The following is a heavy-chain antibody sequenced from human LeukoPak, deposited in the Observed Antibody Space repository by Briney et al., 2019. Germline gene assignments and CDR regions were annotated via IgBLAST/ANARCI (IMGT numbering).Heavy chain of an antibody. Sequence: ASVTVSCKASGYTFTGYYMHWVRQAPGQGLEWMGWINPNSGGTNYAQKFQGRVTMTRDTSISTAYMELSRLRSDDTAVYYCARDGCSGGSCYEIGWFDPWGQGTLVTVSS. V-gene: IGHV1-2*02. CDR2: INPNSGGT. D-gene: IGHD2-15*01. J-gene: IGHJ5*02. CDR1: GYTFTGYY. CDR3: ARDGCSGGSCYEIGWFDP.